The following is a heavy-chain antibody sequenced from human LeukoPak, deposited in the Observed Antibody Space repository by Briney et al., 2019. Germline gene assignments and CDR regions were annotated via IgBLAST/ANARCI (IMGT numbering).Heavy chain of an antibody. Sequence: PSETLSLTCAVYGGSFSGYYWSWIRQPPGKGREWMGEINHSGSTNYNPSLKSRVTISVDTSKNQFSLKLSSVTAADTAVYYCARQAARGFDYWGQGTLVTVSS. V-gene: IGHV4-34*01. CDR2: INHSGST. D-gene: IGHD6-6*01. CDR1: GGSFSGYY. J-gene: IGHJ4*02. CDR3: ARQAARGFDY.